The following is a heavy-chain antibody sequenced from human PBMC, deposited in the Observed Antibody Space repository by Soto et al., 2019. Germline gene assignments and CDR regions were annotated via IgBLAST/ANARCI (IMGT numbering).Heavy chain of an antibody. CDR1: GGSVSSGSYY. J-gene: IGHJ4*02. Sequence: QVQLQESGPGLVKPSETLSLTCTVSGGSVSSGSYYWSWIRQPPGKGLEWIGYIYYSGSTNYNPSPKSRVTISVDTSKNQFSLKLSSVTAADTAVYYCARDLFGFATGPDYWGQGTLVTVSS. V-gene: IGHV4-61*01. CDR3: ARDLFGFATGPDY. D-gene: IGHD3-10*02. CDR2: IYYSGST.